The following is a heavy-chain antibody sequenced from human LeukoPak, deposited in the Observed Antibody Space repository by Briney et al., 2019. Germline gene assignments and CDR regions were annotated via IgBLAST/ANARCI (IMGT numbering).Heavy chain of an antibody. CDR3: ARVYMAAGGSGWFDP. J-gene: IGHJ5*02. V-gene: IGHV4-34*01. CDR1: GGSFSGYY. CDR2: INHSGST. Sequence: KSSETLSLTCAVYGGSFSGYYWSWIRQPPGKGLEWIGEINHSGSTNYNPSLKSRVTISVDTSKNQFSLKLSSVTAADTAVYYCARVYMAAGGSGWFDPWGQGTLVTVSS. D-gene: IGHD6-13*01.